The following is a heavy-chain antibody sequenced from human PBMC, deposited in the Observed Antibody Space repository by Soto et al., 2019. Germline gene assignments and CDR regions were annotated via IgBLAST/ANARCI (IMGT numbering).Heavy chain of an antibody. J-gene: IGHJ4*02. D-gene: IGHD2-15*01. CDR3: ASLGYCSGGSCYN. V-gene: IGHV1-69*02. CDR1: GGTFSSYT. CDR2: IIPILGIA. Sequence: QVQLVQSGAEVKKPGSSVKVSCKASGGTFSSYTISWVRQAPGQGLEWMGRIIPILGIANYAQKFQGRVTITADKSTSTAYMELSSLSSEDTAVYYCASLGYCSGGSCYNWGQGTLVTVSS.